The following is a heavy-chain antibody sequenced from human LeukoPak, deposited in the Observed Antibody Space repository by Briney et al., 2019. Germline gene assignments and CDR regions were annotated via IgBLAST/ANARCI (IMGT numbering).Heavy chain of an antibody. J-gene: IGHJ4*02. D-gene: IGHD6-19*01. CDR3: ARRGASSGGLDY. CDR2: ITGSSSTI. V-gene: IGHV3-48*01. Sequence: GGSLRLSCAASGFTFSSYSMNWVRQAPGKGLEWVSYITGSSSTIYYADSVKGRFTISRDNAKNSLYLQMNSLRAEDTAVYYCARRGASSGGLDYWGQGTLVTVSS. CDR1: GFTFSSYS.